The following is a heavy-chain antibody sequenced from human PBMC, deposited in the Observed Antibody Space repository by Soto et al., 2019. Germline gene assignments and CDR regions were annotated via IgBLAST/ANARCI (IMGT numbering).Heavy chain of an antibody. Sequence: QVQLVQSGAEVKKHGASVMVSSEASGDTFTNYEINWVRQATGQGLEWLGWVSLNTGNTGYAQRFQGRGSMTANPYISTAYMELSSLRSEDTAVYYCATVPRGSRYFYYLDVWGKGTTVIVSS. V-gene: IGHV1-8*01. J-gene: IGHJ6*03. CDR3: ATVPRGSRYFYYLDV. D-gene: IGHD3-16*01. CDR2: VSLNTGNT. CDR1: GDTFTNYE.